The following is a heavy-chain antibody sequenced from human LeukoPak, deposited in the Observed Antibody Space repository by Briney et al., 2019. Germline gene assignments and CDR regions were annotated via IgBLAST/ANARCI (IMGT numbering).Heavy chain of an antibody. CDR3: AKHYMGSSYNHGLDC. V-gene: IGHV4-39*07. CDR1: GGSISSSSYY. Sequence: SETLSLTCTVSGGSISSSSYYWGWIRQPPGKGLEGIGNIYYSGSTYYNPSLKSRVTISVDTSKNQFSLKLSSVTAADTAVYYCAKHYMGSSYNHGLDCWGQGTLVTVSS. J-gene: IGHJ4*02. CDR2: IYYSGST. D-gene: IGHD3-10*01.